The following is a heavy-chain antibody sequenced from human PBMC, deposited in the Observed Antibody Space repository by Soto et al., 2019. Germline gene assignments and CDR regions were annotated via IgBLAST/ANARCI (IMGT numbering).Heavy chain of an antibody. J-gene: IGHJ6*02. CDR2: ISYDGSNK. D-gene: IGHD1-26*01. Sequence: GGSLRLSCAASGFTFSSYAMHWVRQAPGKGLEWVAVISYDGSNKYYADSVKGRFTISRDNSKNTLYLQMNSLRAEDTAVYYCARDLLSGSYPRDYYYYYGMDVWGQGTTVTVSS. CDR3: ARDLLSGSYPRDYYYYYGMDV. CDR1: GFTFSSYA. V-gene: IGHV3-30-3*01.